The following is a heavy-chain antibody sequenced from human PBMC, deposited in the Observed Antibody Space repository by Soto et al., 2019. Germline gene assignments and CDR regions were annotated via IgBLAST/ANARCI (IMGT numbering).Heavy chain of an antibody. CDR1: GFTFSSYA. J-gene: IGHJ3*02. Sequence: QVQLVESGGGVVQPGRSLRLSCAASGFTFSSYAMHWVRQAPGKGLEWVAVISYDGSNKYYADSVKGRFTISRDNSKNTLYLQMNSLRAEDTAVYYCASPYNWNSEDAFDIWGQGTMVTVSS. CDR2: ISYDGSNK. CDR3: ASPYNWNSEDAFDI. D-gene: IGHD1-7*01. V-gene: IGHV3-30-3*01.